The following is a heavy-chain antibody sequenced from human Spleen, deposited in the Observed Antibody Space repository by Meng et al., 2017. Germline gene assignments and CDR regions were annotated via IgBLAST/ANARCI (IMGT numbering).Heavy chain of an antibody. CDR1: GGSINSSFFY. CDR2: IYYTGST. CDR3: ARLDDTGIDY. V-gene: IGHV4-39*01. Sequence: QLQLQESGSGLVKPSQTLSLTCAVSGGSINSSFFYWGWVRQPPGKGLEWIGSIYYTGSTYYNPSLKSRVTISVDTSKNQFSLKLSSVTAADTAVYYCARLDDTGIDYWGQGILVTVSS. D-gene: IGHD5-18*01. J-gene: IGHJ4*02.